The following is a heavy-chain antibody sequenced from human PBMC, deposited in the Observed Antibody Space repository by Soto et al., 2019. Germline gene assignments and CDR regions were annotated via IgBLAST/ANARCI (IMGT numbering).Heavy chain of an antibody. V-gene: IGHV1-69*02. D-gene: IGHD6-19*01. CDR1: GGTFSSYT. CDR2: IIPILGIA. Sequence: QVQLVQSGAEVQKPGSSVKVSCKASGGTFSSYTISWVRQAPGQGLEWMGRIIPILGIANYAQKFQGRVTITADKSTSAAYMELSSMRSEDTAVYYCATTGYSRGLDAFDIWGQGTMVTVSS. CDR3: ATTGYSRGLDAFDI. J-gene: IGHJ3*02.